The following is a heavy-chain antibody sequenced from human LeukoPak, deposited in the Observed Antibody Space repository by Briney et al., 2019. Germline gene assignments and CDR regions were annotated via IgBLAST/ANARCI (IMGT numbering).Heavy chain of an antibody. CDR2: IKSKTDGETT. J-gene: IGHJ4*02. D-gene: IGHD3-10*01. Sequence: GGSLRLSCAASGFTLSNAWMSWVRQAPGKGLEWVGRIKSKTDGETTDYAAPVKGRFTISRDDSKTTLYLQMNSLKTENTAVYYCTTLNANSYYYGSGSYYNVDYWGQGTLVTVSS. CDR3: TTLNANSYYYGSGSYYNVDY. V-gene: IGHV3-15*01. CDR1: GFTLSNAW.